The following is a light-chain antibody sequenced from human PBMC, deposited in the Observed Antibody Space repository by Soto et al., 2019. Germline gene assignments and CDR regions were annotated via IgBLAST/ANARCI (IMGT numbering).Light chain of an antibody. V-gene: IGKV1-9*01. J-gene: IGKJ4*01. CDR2: GAS. CDR1: QDISRD. Sequence: DIPLTQSPSFLSAFVGDRVTITCRASQDISRDLVWYQQKPGKAPKVLIYGASTPQRGVPSRFSGSGSGTEFTLTINSLQPEDFATYYCQQLNSSPLTFGGGAKVAIK. CDR3: QQLNSSPLT.